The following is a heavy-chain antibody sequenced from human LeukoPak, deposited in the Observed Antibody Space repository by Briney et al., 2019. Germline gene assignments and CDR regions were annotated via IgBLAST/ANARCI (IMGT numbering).Heavy chain of an antibody. Sequence: SETLSLTCAVYGGSFSGYYRSWLRQPPGKGLEWIGEINHSGRTNYNPSLKSRVTISVHTSKNQFSLKLSSVTAADTAVYYCARAGSDIWFGELLARGSLFAPWGQGTVVTVSS. CDR3: ARAGSDIWFGELLARGSLFAP. V-gene: IGHV4-34*01. CDR1: GGSFSGYY. CDR2: INHSGRT. J-gene: IGHJ5*02. D-gene: IGHD3-10*01.